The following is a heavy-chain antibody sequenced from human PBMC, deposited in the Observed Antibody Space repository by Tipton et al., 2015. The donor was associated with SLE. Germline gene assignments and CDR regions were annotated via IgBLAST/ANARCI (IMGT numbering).Heavy chain of an antibody. J-gene: IGHJ2*01. D-gene: IGHD6-19*01. CDR1: GFTFSSYG. Sequence: SLRLSCAASGFTFSSYGMHWVRQAPGKGLEWVAVISYDGSNKYYADSVKGRFTISRDNSKNTLYLQMNSLRAEDTAVYYCARDIEVADWYFDLWGRGTLVTVSS. V-gene: IGHV3-30*03. CDR3: ARDIEVADWYFDL. CDR2: ISYDGSNK.